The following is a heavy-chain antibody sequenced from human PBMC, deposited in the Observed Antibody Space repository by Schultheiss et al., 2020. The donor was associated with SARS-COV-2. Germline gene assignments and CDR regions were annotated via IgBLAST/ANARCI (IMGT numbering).Heavy chain of an antibody. J-gene: IGHJ4*02. CDR2: ISDSSTNI. Sequence: GGSLRLSCAASGFTFSSYWMHWVRQAPGKGLEWVSFISDSSTNIYYIDSVRGRFTISRDNAENSLYLQMNSLRAEDTAVYYCAKDEGYVWGSHFDYWGQGTLVTVSS. CDR1: GFTFSSYW. V-gene: IGHV3-21*04. D-gene: IGHD3-16*01. CDR3: AKDEGYVWGSHFDY.